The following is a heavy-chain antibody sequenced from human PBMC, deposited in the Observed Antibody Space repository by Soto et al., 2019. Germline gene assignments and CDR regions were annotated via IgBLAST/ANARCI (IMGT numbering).Heavy chain of an antibody. CDR2: IYYSGST. D-gene: IGHD2-15*01. J-gene: IGHJ4*02. CDR1: GGSISSYY. Sequence: SETLSLTCTVSGGSISSYYWSWIRQPPGKGLEWIGYIYYSGSTNYNPSLKSRVTISVDTSKNQFSLKLSSVTAADTAVYYCARHLVSNSGGYAEALDYWGQGTLVTVSS. V-gene: IGHV4-59*08. CDR3: ARHLVSNSGGYAEALDY.